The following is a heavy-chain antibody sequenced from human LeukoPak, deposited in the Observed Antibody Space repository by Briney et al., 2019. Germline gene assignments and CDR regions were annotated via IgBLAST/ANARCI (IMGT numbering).Heavy chain of an antibody. V-gene: IGHV3-30*18. Sequence: GGSLRLSCAASGFTFSSCGMHWVRQAPGKGLEWVAVISYDGSNKYYADSVKGRFTISRDNSKNTLYLQMNSLRAEDTAVYYCANNGITMVRGVTTPYYYYYMDVWGKGTTVTVSS. D-gene: IGHD3-10*01. CDR3: ANNGITMVRGVTTPYYYYYMDV. J-gene: IGHJ6*03. CDR1: GFTFSSCG. CDR2: ISYDGSNK.